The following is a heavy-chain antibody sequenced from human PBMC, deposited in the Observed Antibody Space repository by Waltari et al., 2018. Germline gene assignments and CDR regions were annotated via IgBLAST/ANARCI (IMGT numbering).Heavy chain of an antibody. J-gene: IGHJ6*02. V-gene: IGHV3-7*01. D-gene: IGHD6-25*01. CDR1: GFSFSSYW. CDR3: ASVQRRWSMDV. CDR2: IKEDGGEK. Sequence: EVQLVESGGGLVQSGDSLRLSCAASGFSFSSYWMNWVRQTPGKGLEWVANIKEDGGEKYYVDSVKGRFTISRDNAKNSLYLQMNSLRVEDTAVYFCASVQRRWSMDVWGQGP.